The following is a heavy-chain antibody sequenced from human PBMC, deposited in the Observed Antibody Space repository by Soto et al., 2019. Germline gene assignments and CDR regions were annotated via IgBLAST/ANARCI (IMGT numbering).Heavy chain of an antibody. D-gene: IGHD4-4*01. CDR3: AREGRDYSRGAHTYYYYYYMDV. CDR2: MNPNSGNT. V-gene: IGHV1-8*01. J-gene: IGHJ6*03. CDR1: GYTFTSYD. Sequence: ASVKVSCKASGYTFTSYDINWVRQATGQGLEWMGWMNPNSGNTGYAQKFQGRVTMTRNTSISTAYMDLSSLRSEDTAVYYCAREGRDYSRGAHTYYYYYYMDVWGKGTTVTVSS.